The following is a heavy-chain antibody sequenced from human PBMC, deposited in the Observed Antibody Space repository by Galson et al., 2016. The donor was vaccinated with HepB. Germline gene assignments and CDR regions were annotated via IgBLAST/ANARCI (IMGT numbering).Heavy chain of an antibody. J-gene: IGHJ4*02. Sequence: SLRLSCAASGFAFSVYGMTWVRQAPRKGLEWVSGISTSSSNTDYADPVKGRFTITRDNSKNTQYLQLNSLRAEDTAVYYCARDLSGPDYWGQGTLVTVAS. V-gene: IGHV3-23*01. CDR3: ARDLSGPDY. CDR1: GFAFSVYG. CDR2: ISTSSSNT.